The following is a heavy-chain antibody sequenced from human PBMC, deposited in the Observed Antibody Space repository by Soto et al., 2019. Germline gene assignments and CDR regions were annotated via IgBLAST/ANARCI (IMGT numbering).Heavy chain of an antibody. V-gene: IGHV4-34*01. CDR2: INHSVST. J-gene: IGHJ4*02. Sequence: SETLSLTCAVYGGSFSGYYWSWIRQPPGKGLEWIGEINHSVSTNYNPSLKSRVTISVDTSKNQFSLKLSSVTAADTAVYYCARKFDYWGQGTLVTVSS. CDR1: GGSFSGYY. CDR3: ARKFDY.